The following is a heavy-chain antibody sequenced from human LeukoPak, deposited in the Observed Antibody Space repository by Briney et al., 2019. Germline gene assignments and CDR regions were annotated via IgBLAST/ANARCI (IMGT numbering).Heavy chain of an antibody. CDR2: INAGNGNT. CDR1: GYTFTSYA. D-gene: IGHD6-13*01. Sequence: ASVKVSCKASGYTFTSYAMHWVRQAPGQRLEWMGWINAGNGNTKYSQKFQGRVTITRDTSASTAYMELSSLRSEDTAVYYCAREPKKGQQPLNYWGQGTLVTVSS. CDR3: AREPKKGQQPLNY. V-gene: IGHV1-3*01. J-gene: IGHJ4*02.